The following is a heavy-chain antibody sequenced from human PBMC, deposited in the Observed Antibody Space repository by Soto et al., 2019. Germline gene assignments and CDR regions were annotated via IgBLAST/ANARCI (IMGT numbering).Heavy chain of an antibody. V-gene: IGHV3-30*18. Sequence: QVQLVESGGGVVQPGRSLRLSCAASGFAFSSYGMHWVRQAPGKGLEWVAVISYDGSNKYYADSVKGRFTISRDNSKNTLYLQMNSLRAEDTAVYYCAKVSRNTAMVMFEFDYWGQGTLVTVSS. CDR1: GFAFSSYG. D-gene: IGHD5-18*01. CDR2: ISYDGSNK. J-gene: IGHJ4*02. CDR3: AKVSRNTAMVMFEFDY.